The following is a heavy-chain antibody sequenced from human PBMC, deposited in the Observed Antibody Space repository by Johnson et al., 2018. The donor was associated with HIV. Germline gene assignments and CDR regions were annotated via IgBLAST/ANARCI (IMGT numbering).Heavy chain of an antibody. CDR2: ITSTGITV. CDR3: ARAPEVRGVDAFDV. CDR1: GFTFSSYD. D-gene: IGHD3-10*01. V-gene: IGHV3-11*04. J-gene: IGHJ3*01. Sequence: QEQLVESGGGLVQPGGSLRLSCGASGFTFSSYDMHWIRQAPGKGLEWVSYITSTGITVYYTDSVKGRFTISRDNAKNSLSLQMNSLRAEDTAVYYCARAPEVRGVDAFDVWGQGTVVTVSS.